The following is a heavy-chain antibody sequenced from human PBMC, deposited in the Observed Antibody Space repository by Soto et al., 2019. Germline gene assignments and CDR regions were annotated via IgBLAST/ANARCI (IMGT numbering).Heavy chain of an antibody. CDR1: GFTFSSYA. Sequence: QVQLVESGGGVVQPGRSLRLSCAASGFTFSSYAMHWVRQAPGKGLEWVAVISYDGSNKYYADSVKGRFTISRDNSKNTLYLQMNSLRAEDTAVYYCAGAVDTARDGGRGPDYWGQGTLVTVSS. D-gene: IGHD5-18*01. J-gene: IGHJ4*02. CDR3: AGAVDTARDGGRGPDY. CDR2: ISYDGSNK. V-gene: IGHV3-30-3*01.